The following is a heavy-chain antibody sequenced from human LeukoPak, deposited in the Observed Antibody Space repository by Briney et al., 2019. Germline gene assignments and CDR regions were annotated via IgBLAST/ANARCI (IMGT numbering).Heavy chain of an antibody. Sequence: PGGSLRLSCAASGFTFSSYAMEWVRQAPGKGLEWVSSITGSSDSIYYADSVKGRFTISRDNAKNTLYLQMNSLRAEDTAVYYCATSLGPLTEYWGQGTLVTVSS. V-gene: IGHV3-21*01. CDR2: ITGSSDSI. CDR3: ATSLGPLTEY. J-gene: IGHJ4*02. D-gene: IGHD7-27*01. CDR1: GFTFSSYA.